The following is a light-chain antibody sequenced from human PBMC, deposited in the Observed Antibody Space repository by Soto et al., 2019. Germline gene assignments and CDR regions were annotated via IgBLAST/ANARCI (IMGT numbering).Light chain of an antibody. V-gene: IGKV3-20*01. CDR3: QQYGSSPPYT. CDR2: GAS. J-gene: IGKJ2*01. CDR1: QSVSSSY. Sequence: EIVLTQSPGTLSLSPGERATLSCRASQSVSSSYSAWYQQKPGQAPRLLISGASSRATGIPDRFSGSGSGTDFTLTISRLEPEDFAVYYCQQYGSSPPYTFGQGTKLEIK.